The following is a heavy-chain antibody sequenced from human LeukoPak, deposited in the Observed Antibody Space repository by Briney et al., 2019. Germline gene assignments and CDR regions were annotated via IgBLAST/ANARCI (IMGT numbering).Heavy chain of an antibody. J-gene: IGHJ5*02. D-gene: IGHD1-26*01. CDR3: ARGRVGATLWFDP. V-gene: IGHV6-1*01. CDR1: GDSVSNNSAA. CDR2: TYYRSKWYN. Sequence: SQTLSLTFAISGDSVSNNSAAWNWLRQSPSRGLEWLGRTYYRSKWYNDYAVSVKSRITINPDTSKNQFSLQLNSVTPEDTAVYYCARGRVGATLWFDPWGQGTLVTVSS.